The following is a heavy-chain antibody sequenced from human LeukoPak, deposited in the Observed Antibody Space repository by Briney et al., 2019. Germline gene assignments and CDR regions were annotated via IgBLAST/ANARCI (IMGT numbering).Heavy chain of an antibody. CDR3: AKDNSRYGSGSYRFDY. J-gene: IGHJ4*02. V-gene: IGHV3-30*02. D-gene: IGHD3-10*01. CDR1: GFTFSSYG. CDR2: IRYDGSNK. Sequence: GGSLRLSCAASGFTFSSYGMHWVRQAPGKGLEWVAFIRYDGSNKYCADAVKGRFTISRDNSKNTLYLQMNSLRAEDTAVYYCAKDNSRYGSGSYRFDYWGQGTLVTVSS.